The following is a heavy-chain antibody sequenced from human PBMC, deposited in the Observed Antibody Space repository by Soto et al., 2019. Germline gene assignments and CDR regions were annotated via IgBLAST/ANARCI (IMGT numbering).Heavy chain of an antibody. J-gene: IGHJ4*02. CDR3: ARGGGYCSSTSCSRGSSFDY. CDR1: GGSFSGYY. D-gene: IGHD2-2*01. Sequence: QVQLQQWGAGLLKPSETLSLTCAVYGGSFSGYYWSWIRQPPGKGLEWIGEINHSGSTNYNPSLKSRVTISVDTSKNQFSLKLSSVTAADTAVYYCARGGGYCSSTSCSRGSSFDYWGQGTLVTVSS. CDR2: INHSGST. V-gene: IGHV4-34*01.